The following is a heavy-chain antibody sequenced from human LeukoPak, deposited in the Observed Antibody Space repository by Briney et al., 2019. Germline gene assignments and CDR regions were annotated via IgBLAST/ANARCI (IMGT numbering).Heavy chain of an antibody. V-gene: IGHV4-61*02. CDR3: VRGAYYFNV. Sequence: PSETLSLTCTVSGGSISSGSYYWSWIRQPAGKGLEWIGRIYTSGSTNYNPSLKSRVTISVDTSKNQFSLKLSSVTAADTAKYYCVRGAYYFNVWGKGTTVTISS. CDR1: GGSISSGSYY. CDR2: IYTSGST. J-gene: IGHJ6*03.